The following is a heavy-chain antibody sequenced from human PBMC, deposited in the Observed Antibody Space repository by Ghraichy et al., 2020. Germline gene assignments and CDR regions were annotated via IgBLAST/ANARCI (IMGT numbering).Heavy chain of an antibody. D-gene: IGHD1-26*01. CDR3: ASEYSGGYYYFDY. J-gene: IGHJ4*02. CDR1: GGSFSGYY. V-gene: IGHV4-34*01. CDR2: INHSGST. Sequence: SETLSLTCAVYGGSFSGYYWSWIRQPPGKGLEWIGEINHSGSTNYNPSLKSRVTISVDTSKNQFSLKLSSVTVADTAVYYCASEYSGGYYYFDYWGQGTLVTVSS.